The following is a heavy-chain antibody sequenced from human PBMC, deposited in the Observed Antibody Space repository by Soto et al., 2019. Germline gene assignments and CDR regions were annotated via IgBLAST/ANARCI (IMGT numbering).Heavy chain of an antibody. V-gene: IGHV4-39*01. CDR3: ARWWLGGYDSYFDY. D-gene: IGHD5-12*01. Sequence: SETLSLTCTVSGGSISSSGYYWGWVRQSPGKGLEWIGTLYYSESTSYNPSLKSRVTISVDTSKNQFSLKLSSVTAADTAVYYCARWWLGGYDSYFDYWGQGALVTVSS. J-gene: IGHJ4*02. CDR2: LYYSEST. CDR1: GGSISSSGYY.